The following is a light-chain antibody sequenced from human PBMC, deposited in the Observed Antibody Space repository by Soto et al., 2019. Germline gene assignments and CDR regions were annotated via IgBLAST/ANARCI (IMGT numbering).Light chain of an antibody. V-gene: IGKV3-15*01. CDR1: QSVSIN. J-gene: IGKJ5*01. Sequence: EIVMTQSPVTLSVSPGERATLSCRASQSVSINLAWYQQKPGQAPKLLIYGASARATDVPARFSGSGSGTEFTLTISSLQSEDFAVYYCQHYNNWLITFGQGTRLEIK. CDR3: QHYNNWLIT. CDR2: GAS.